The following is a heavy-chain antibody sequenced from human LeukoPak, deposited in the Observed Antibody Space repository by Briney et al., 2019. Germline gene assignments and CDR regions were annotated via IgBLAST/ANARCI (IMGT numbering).Heavy chain of an antibody. CDR2: IYSDDRA. V-gene: IGHV3-66*02. CDR1: GLTVSRNV. J-gene: IGHJ6*03. Sequence: GSLRLSCVASGLTVSRNVMSWVRQAPGKGLEWVSLIYSDDRAFYADSVKGRFTISRNNSKNTLFLQMSSLKPEDTAIYYCARDLAGFQEPRYYYMDVRGKGTTVTVSS. D-gene: IGHD1-14*01. CDR3: ARDLAGFQEPRYYYMDV.